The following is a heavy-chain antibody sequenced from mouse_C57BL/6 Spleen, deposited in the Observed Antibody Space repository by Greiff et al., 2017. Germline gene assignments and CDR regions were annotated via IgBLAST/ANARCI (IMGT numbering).Heavy chain of an antibody. CDR2: IDPEDGET. Sequence: DVKLVESGAELVKPGASVKLSCTASGFNIKDYYMHWVKQRTEQGLEWIGRIDPEDGETKYAPKFQGKATITADTSSNTAYLQLSSLTSEDTAVYYCARGWDGGYFDYWGQGTTLTVSS. D-gene: IGHD4-1*01. CDR3: ARGWDGGYFDY. CDR1: GFNIKDYY. J-gene: IGHJ2*01. V-gene: IGHV14-2*01.